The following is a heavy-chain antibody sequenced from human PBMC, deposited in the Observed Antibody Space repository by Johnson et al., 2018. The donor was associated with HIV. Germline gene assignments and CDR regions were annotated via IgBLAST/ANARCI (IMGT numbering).Heavy chain of an antibody. V-gene: IGHV3-30-3*01. CDR3: ARPRTGSDAFDI. CDR1: EFTFSSYA. D-gene: IGHD7-27*01. Sequence: QVQLVESGGGVVQPGRSLRLSCAASEFTFSSYAMHWVRQAPGKGLEWVAVISYDGSNKYYADSLKGRFTISRDNSKNTLYLQMNSLRAEDTAVYYCARPRTGSDAFDIWGQGTMVTVSS. J-gene: IGHJ3*02. CDR2: ISYDGSNK.